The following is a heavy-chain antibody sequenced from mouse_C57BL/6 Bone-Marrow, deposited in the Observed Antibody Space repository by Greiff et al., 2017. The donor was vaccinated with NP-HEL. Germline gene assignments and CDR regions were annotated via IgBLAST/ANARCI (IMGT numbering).Heavy chain of an antibody. D-gene: IGHD2-4*01. V-gene: IGHV1-26*01. J-gene: IGHJ2*01. CDR3: TRSTMIVRYYFDY. CDR1: GYTFTDYY. CDR2: INPNNGGT. Sequence: VQLQQSGPELVKPGASVKISCKASGYTFTDYYMNWVKQSHGKSLEWIGDINPNNGGTSYNQKFKGKATLTVDKSSSTAYMELRSLTSEDSAFYYCTRSTMIVRYYFDYWGQGTTLTVSS.